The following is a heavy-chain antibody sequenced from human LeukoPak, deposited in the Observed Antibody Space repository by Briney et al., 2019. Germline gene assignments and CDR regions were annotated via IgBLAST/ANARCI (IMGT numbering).Heavy chain of an antibody. V-gene: IGHV4-59*04. CDR3: ARQGRQVATINYFDY. D-gene: IGHD5-24*01. CDR2: IYYSGST. Sequence: PSETLSLTCTVSGGSISSYYWSWIRQPPGKGLEWIGYIYYSGSTYYNPSLKSRVTISVDTSKNQFSLKLSSVTAADTAVYYCARQGRQVATINYFDYWGQGTLVTVSS. J-gene: IGHJ4*02. CDR1: GGSISSYY.